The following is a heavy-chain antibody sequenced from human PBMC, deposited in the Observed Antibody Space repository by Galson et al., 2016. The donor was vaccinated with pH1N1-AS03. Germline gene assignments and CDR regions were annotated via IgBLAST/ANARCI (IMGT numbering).Heavy chain of an antibody. D-gene: IGHD4-11*01. J-gene: IGHJ4*02. V-gene: IGHV1-3*01. CDR3: ARERQQLLPIDY. Sequence: SCKASGYTFTTYAIHWVRQAPGQSLEWMGRINVGNGNTKYSQNFQGRVTITRDTSASTAYMELSSLRSEDTAVYYCARERQQLLPIDYWGQGTLVTVSS. CDR1: GYTFTTYA. CDR2: INVGNGNT.